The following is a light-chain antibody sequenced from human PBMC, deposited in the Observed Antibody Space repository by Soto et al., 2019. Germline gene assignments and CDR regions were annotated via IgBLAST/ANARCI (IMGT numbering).Light chain of an antibody. J-gene: IGKJ1*01. CDR3: QQTYTFPWT. CDR2: TAS. CDR1: HGISDY. V-gene: IGKV1-39*01. Sequence: DIRMTQAPSSLSASVGDTVTITCRASHGISDYLSWFQHKPGEAPKLLIYTASSLQGGVPLRFSGAGSRTDFSLTISGLQPEDSATYYCQQTYTFPWTFGQGTKVDIK.